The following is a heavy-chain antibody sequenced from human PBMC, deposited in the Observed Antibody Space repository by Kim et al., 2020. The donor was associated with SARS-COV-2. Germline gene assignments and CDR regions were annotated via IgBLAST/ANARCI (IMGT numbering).Heavy chain of an antibody. CDR1: GFTFTGHA. J-gene: IGHJ4*02. V-gene: IGHV3-23*01. Sequence: GGSLRLSCTTSGFTFTGHAMSWVRQAPGKGLEWVSSTDGSDGTTYYVDSVKGRLSISRDDSKNNLDLQMSALRADGTAAYYCLKGGWGWIWDHWGQGTLVNVSS. CDR2: TDGSDGTT. CDR3: LKGGWGWIWDH. D-gene: IGHD2-21*01.